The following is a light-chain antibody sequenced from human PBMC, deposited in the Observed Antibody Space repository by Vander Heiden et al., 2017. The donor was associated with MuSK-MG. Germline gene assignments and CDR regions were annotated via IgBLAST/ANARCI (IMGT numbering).Light chain of an antibody. CDR1: RSGSSSY. V-gene: IGKV3-20*01. J-gene: IGKJ1*01. CDR3: QQYDSSPRT. Sequence: ESVLTQSPGTLSLPPGEGATTNSRGRRSGSSSYLAWYQQKPGQAPRLLIYGASSRATGIPDRFSGSGSGTEFTLTISRLEPEDFAVYYCQQYDSSPRTFGEWTKVEIK. CDR2: GAS.